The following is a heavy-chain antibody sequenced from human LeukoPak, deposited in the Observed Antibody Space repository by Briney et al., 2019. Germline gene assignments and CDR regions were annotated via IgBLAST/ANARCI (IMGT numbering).Heavy chain of an antibody. CDR2: IGTAGDT. J-gene: IGHJ4*02. CDR1: GFTFSSYD. Sequence: GGSLRLSCAASGFTFSSYDMHWVRQATGKGLEWVSAIGTAGDTYYPGSVKGRFTISRDNAKNSLYLQMNSLRAEDTAVYYCARDLYGDYSQDYWGQGTLVTVSS. V-gene: IGHV3-13*01. CDR3: ARDLYGDYSQDY. D-gene: IGHD4-17*01.